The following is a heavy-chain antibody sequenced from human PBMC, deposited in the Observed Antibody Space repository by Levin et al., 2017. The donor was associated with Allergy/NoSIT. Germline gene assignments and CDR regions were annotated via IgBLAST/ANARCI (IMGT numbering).Heavy chain of an antibody. CDR3: VWENRRMISGSYSYFYDY. J-gene: IGHJ4*02. Sequence: GESLKISCAGSGFNFRAAFMSWVRQAPGKGLEWVGRIKSYGGGGTTEYAAPVRGRVTISRDDSRSEVSLQMNSLRTEATARYYCVWENRRMISGSYSYFYDYWGPGTLVTVSS. CDR2: IKSYGGGGTT. V-gene: IGHV3-15*01. D-gene: IGHD3-22*01. CDR1: GFNFRAAF.